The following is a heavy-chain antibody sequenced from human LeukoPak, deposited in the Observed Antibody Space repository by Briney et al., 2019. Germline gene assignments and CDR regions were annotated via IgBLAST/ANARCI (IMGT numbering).Heavy chain of an antibody. CDR3: ANEVVVSMGFDR. Sequence: GGSLRLSCAASGFTFSSYWMAWVRQAPGKGLEGVANIKPDGSDKYYVDSVKGRFTISRDNSKSILYLQMNSLRSEDTALYYCANEVVVSMGFDRWGQGTPVTVSS. D-gene: IGHD2-15*01. CDR2: IKPDGSDK. CDR1: GFTFSSYW. V-gene: IGHV3-7*01. J-gene: IGHJ4*02.